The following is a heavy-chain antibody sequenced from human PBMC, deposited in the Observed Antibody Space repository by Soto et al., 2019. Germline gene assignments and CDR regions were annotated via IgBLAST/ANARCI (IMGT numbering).Heavy chain of an antibody. CDR3: ASRYLEYCFSSACSAPYDY. V-gene: IGHV3-23*01. D-gene: IGHD2-2*01. CDR2: VSAGGDGT. Sequence: GGSLRLSCAASGFTVKYAMSWVRQAPGMGLDWVSAVSAGGDGTYYADSVKGRFTISRDNSKNTLYLQMNSLRAEDTVVYYCASRYLEYCFSSACSAPYDYWGQGALVTVSS. J-gene: IGHJ4*02. CDR1: GFTVKYA.